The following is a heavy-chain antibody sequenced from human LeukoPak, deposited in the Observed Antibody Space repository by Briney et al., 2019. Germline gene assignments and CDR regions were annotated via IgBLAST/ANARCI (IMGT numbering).Heavy chain of an antibody. CDR3: ARVGEVAVAGTTAEYFQH. CDR2: MNPNSGNT. J-gene: IGHJ1*01. D-gene: IGHD6-19*01. CDR1: GYTFTSYD. V-gene: IGHV1-8*01. Sequence: GASVKVSCKASGYTFTSYDINWVRQATGQGLERMGWMNPNSGNTGYAQKFQGRVTMTRNTSISTAYMELSSLRSEDTAVYYCARVGEVAVAGTTAEYFQHWGQGPLVTVSS.